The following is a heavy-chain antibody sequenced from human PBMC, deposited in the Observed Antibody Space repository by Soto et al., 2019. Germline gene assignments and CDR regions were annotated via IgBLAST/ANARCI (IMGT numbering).Heavy chain of an antibody. D-gene: IGHD2-15*01. V-gene: IGHV3-11*06. CDR3: VRGGGGGLFDP. J-gene: IGHJ5*02. CDR2: ISPGSRYP. Sequence: GGSLRLSCAAFGFTFSGYAMSWVRQAPGKGLEWLSYISPGSRYPAYADSVKGRFTISRDNAKRSLYLQMMSLTAEDTAIYYCVRGGGGGLFDPWGQGTMVTVSS. CDR1: GFTFSGYA.